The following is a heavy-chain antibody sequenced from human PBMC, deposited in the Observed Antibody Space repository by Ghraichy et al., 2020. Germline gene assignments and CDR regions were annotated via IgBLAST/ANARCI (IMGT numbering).Heavy chain of an antibody. CDR2: IYDSGST. Sequence: SQTLSLTCTVSGGSVSSGSYYWIWMRPPPGKGLEGIGDIYDSGSTNYNPSLKSRVTISVDTSKNQFSLKRRSVTASDTAVYYCAGDTQAGYSSSWYYYYYGMDVWSQGTTVTVSS. J-gene: IGHJ6*02. V-gene: IGHV4-61*01. CDR1: GGSVSSGSYY. CDR3: AGDTQAGYSSSWYYYYYGMDV. D-gene: IGHD6-13*01.